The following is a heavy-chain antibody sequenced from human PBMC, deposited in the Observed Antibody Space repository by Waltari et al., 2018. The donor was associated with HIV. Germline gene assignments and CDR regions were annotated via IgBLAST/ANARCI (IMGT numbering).Heavy chain of an antibody. CDR1: GGSINSYY. V-gene: IGHV4-59*01. CDR2: IYYSAST. J-gene: IGHJ4*02. Sequence: QVQLQESGPGLVKPSETLSLTCTVSGGSINSYYWSWIRQPPGKGLEWIGYIYYSASTNNNPSLKSRVTISVDTSKSQFSLKLSSVTAADTAVYYCAGTVTYYFDYWGQGTLVTVSS. CDR3: AGTVTYYFDY. D-gene: IGHD4-17*01.